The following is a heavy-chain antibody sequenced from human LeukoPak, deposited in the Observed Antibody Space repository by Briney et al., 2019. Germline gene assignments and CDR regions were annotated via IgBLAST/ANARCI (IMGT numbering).Heavy chain of an antibody. CDR1: GFTFSSYA. J-gene: IGHJ6*02. CDR3: AKDQKKRIFGVVIINYGMDV. D-gene: IGHD3-3*01. CDR2: ISGSGGST. Sequence: QSGGSLRLSCAASGFTFSSYAMSWVRQAPGKGLEWVSAISGSGGSTYYADSVKGRFTISRDNSKNTLYLQMNSLRAEDTAVYYCAKDQKKRIFGVVIINYGMDVWGQGTTVTVSS. V-gene: IGHV3-23*01.